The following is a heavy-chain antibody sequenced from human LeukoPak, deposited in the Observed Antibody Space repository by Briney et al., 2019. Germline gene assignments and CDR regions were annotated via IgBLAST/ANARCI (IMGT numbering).Heavy chain of an antibody. CDR3: ARDQLRFLEWLFLGNWFDP. D-gene: IGHD3-3*01. Sequence: PGGSLRLSCAASGFTFSSYAMSWIRQPPGKGLEWIGEINHSGSTNYNPSLKSRVTISVDTSKNQFSLKLSSVTAADTAVYYCARDQLRFLEWLFLGNWFDPWGQGTLVTVSS. CDR1: GFTFSSYA. CDR2: INHSGST. J-gene: IGHJ5*02. V-gene: IGHV4-34*01.